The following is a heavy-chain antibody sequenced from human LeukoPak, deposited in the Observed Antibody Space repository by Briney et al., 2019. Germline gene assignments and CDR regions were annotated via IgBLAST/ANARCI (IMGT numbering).Heavy chain of an antibody. Sequence: GESLKISCKGSGYRFTSYWIGWARQMPGRGLEWMGIIYPGDSNTRYSPSFQGQVTISADKSISTAYLQWSSLKASDTAMYYCAVRMPGYYRFDYWGQGILVTVSS. CDR1: GYRFTSYW. V-gene: IGHV5-51*01. J-gene: IGHJ4*02. CDR3: AVRMPGYYRFDY. D-gene: IGHD3-9*01. CDR2: IYPGDSNT.